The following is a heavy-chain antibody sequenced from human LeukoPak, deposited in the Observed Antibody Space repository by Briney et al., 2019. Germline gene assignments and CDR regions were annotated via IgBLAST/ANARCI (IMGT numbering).Heavy chain of an antibody. D-gene: IGHD2-2*01. V-gene: IGHV3-7*01. Sequence: SGGSLRLSCAASGFTFSSYWMSWVRQAPGKGLEWVANIKQDGSEQYYVDSVKGRFTISRDNAKNSLYLQMNSLRAEDTAVYYCARVGYCSSTSCHGFEGWGQGTLVTVSS. CDR3: ARVGYCSSTSCHGFEG. J-gene: IGHJ4*02. CDR1: GFTFSSYW. CDR2: IKQDGSEQ.